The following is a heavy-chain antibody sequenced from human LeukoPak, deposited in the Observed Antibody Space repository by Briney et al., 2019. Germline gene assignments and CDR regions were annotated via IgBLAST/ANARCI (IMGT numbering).Heavy chain of an antibody. V-gene: IGHV3-7*03. Sequence: GGSLRLSCAGSGFALSSHWMTWVRQVPGRGPEWVANVSRDGSETYYLDSVKGRFTISKVNAKNSLYLQMNSLRAEDTALYHCARNNGMDVWGQGTTVIVSS. J-gene: IGHJ6*02. CDR1: GFALSSHW. CDR3: ARNNGMDV. CDR2: VSRDGSET.